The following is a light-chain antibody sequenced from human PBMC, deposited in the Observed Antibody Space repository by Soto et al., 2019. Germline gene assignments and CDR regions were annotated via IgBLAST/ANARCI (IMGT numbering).Light chain of an antibody. Sequence: QSALTQPASVSGSPGQSITISCTGTSSDIGAYNFVSWYQQHPGKAPKLMLYDVKIRPSGVSNRFSGSKSGNTASLTISGLQAEDVADYYCASWTTSTTMIFGGGTKLPVL. CDR1: SSDIGAYNF. V-gene: IGLV2-14*03. CDR3: ASWTTSTTMI. J-gene: IGLJ2*01. CDR2: DVK.